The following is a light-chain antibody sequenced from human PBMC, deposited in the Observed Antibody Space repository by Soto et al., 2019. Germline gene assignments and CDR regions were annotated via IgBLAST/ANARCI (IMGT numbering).Light chain of an antibody. CDR2: GAS. CDR3: LQPINLIP. CDR1: QSIRSSF. J-gene: IGKJ4*01. Sequence: PGGGAFLFLGASQSIRSSFLAWYQKKPGQAPRLLIHGASNRATGIPDRFSGSGSGTDFTLTISSLEPDDFAVYYCLQPINLIPFGGGTKVDI. V-gene: IGKV3D-20*02.